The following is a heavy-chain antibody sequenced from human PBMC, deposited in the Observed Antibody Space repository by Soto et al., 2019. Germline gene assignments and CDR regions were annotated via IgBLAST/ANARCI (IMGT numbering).Heavy chain of an antibody. V-gene: IGHV5-51*01. Sequence: GQALKISCKGSAYNFANYLIAWVRQMPGEGLEWMGIIHPGDSDTRYSPPLQGQVIISADKAISTAYLQWTSLKASDTAMYYCVRTLDNGNSLDYWGQATLVTVCS. D-gene: IGHD1-1*01. CDR3: VRTLDNGNSLDY. CDR2: IHPGDSDT. J-gene: IGHJ4*02. CDR1: AYNFANYL.